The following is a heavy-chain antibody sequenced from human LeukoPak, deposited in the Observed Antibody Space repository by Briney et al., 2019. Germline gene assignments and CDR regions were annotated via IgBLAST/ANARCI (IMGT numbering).Heavy chain of an antibody. CDR3: ARQGGSSNPYYFYYMDV. D-gene: IGHD6-13*01. V-gene: IGHV4-38-2*01. CDR2: IYHSGST. Sequence: SETLSLTCAVSGYSISSGYYWGWFRQPPGKGLEWIACIYHSGSTYYNPSLKSRVTMSVDTSKNQFSLRLTSLTAADTAVYYCARQGGSSNPYYFYYMDVWGKGTTVTVSS. J-gene: IGHJ6*03. CDR1: GYSISSGYY.